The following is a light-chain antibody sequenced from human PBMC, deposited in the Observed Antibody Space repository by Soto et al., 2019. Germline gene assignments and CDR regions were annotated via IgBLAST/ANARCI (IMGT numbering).Light chain of an antibody. CDR3: QQYGSSLFT. Sequence: ETVLTQSPATLSLSPGEIATLSCRASQSVISNYLAWYQQKPDQAPRLLIYGASGRAAGIPDRFSGSGSGTDFTLTISSLEPEDFAVYYCQQYGSSLFTFGQGTKLEIK. J-gene: IGKJ2*01. CDR2: GAS. V-gene: IGKV3-20*01. CDR1: QSVISNY.